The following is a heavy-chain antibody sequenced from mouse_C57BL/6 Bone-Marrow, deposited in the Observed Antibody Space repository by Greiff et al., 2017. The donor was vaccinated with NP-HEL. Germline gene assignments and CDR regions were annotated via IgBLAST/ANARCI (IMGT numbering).Heavy chain of an antibody. D-gene: IGHD3-2*02. Sequence: QVQLQQPGTELAKPGASVKLSCKASGYTFTSYWMYWVKQRPGQGLDWIGNINPSNGATNYNEKFKSKATLTVDKSSSTAYMQLSSLTSEDSAVYYCARDSGYAFDYWGQGTTLTVSS. CDR2: INPSNGAT. V-gene: IGHV1-53*01. CDR3: ARDSGYAFDY. CDR1: GYTFTSYW. J-gene: IGHJ2*01.